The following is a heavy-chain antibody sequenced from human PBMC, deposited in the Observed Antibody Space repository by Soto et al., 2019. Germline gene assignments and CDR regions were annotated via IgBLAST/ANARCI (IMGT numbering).Heavy chain of an antibody. D-gene: IGHD2-15*01. Sequence: QVQLVQSGAEVKRPGSSVKVSCKASGGTFSSYTISWVRQAPGQGLEWMGRIIPILGIANYAQKFQGRVTITADKSTITAYMELSSLRSEDTAVYYCVRDVHCSGGSCYWDYWGQGTLVTVSS. V-gene: IGHV1-69*08. CDR1: GGTFSSYT. CDR3: VRDVHCSGGSCYWDY. CDR2: IIPILGIA. J-gene: IGHJ4*02.